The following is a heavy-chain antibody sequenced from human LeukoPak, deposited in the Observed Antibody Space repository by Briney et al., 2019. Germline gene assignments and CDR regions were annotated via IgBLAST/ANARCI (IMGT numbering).Heavy chain of an antibody. J-gene: IGHJ4*02. CDR1: GDSVSSNSAA. D-gene: IGHD6-19*01. V-gene: IGHV6-1*01. Sequence: SQTLSLTCAISGDSVSSNSAAWNWISQSPSRGLEWLGRTYYRSKWYNDYAVSVKSRITINPDTSKNQFSLQLNSVTPEDTAVYYCARDEGYSSGWDNYYFDYWGQGTLVTVSS. CDR3: ARDEGYSSGWDNYYFDY. CDR2: TYYRSKWYN.